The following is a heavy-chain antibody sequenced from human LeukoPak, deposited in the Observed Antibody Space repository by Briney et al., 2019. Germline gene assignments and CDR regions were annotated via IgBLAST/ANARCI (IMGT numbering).Heavy chain of an antibody. Sequence: GGSLRLSCAASGFTFSSYWMSWVRQAPGKGLEWVANIKQDGSEKYYVDSVKGRFTISRDNAKNSLYLQMNSLRAEDTALYHCARGEDSSSWYGWFDPWGQGTLVTVSS. D-gene: IGHD6-13*01. CDR1: GFTFSSYW. CDR2: IKQDGSEK. CDR3: ARGEDSSSWYGWFDP. J-gene: IGHJ5*02. V-gene: IGHV3-7*03.